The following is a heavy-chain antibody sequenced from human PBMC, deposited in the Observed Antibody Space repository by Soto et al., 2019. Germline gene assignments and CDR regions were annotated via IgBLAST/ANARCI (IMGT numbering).Heavy chain of an antibody. D-gene: IGHD4-17*01. J-gene: IGHJ4*02. Sequence: SETLSLTCTVSGGSISSYYWSWIRQPPGKGLEWIGYIYYSGSTNYNPSLKSRVTISVDTSENQFSLKLSSVTAADTAVYYCARRYGASFDYWGQGTLVTVSS. V-gene: IGHV4-59*01. CDR2: IYYSGST. CDR1: GGSISSYY. CDR3: ARRYGASFDY.